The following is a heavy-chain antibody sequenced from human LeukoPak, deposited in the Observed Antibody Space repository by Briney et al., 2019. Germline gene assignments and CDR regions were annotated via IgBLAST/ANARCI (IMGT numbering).Heavy chain of an antibody. J-gene: IGHJ4*02. CDR1: GFTFSSYA. V-gene: IGHV3-64*01. CDR2: ISSDGGYP. D-gene: IGHD1-26*01. CDR3: TTGRGTYPYFFDS. Sequence: GGSLRLSCAASGFTFSSYAMHWVRQAPGKGLQYVSAISSDGGYPSYANSVKGRFTISRDNSKNTLYLQMGSLRPEDMAIYYCTTGRGTYPYFFDSWGQGTLVTVSS.